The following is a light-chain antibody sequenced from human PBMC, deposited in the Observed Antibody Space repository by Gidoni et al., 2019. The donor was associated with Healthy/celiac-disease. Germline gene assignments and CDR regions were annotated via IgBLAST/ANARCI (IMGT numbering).Light chain of an antibody. CDR2: AAS. V-gene: IGKV1-39*01. J-gene: IGKJ4*01. CDR3: QQSYSTPQLT. Sequence: RVTITCRASQSISSYLNWYQQKPGKAPKLLIYAASSLQSGVPSRFSGSGSGTDFTLTISSLQPEDFATYYCQQSYSTPQLTFGGGTKVEIK. CDR1: QSISSY.